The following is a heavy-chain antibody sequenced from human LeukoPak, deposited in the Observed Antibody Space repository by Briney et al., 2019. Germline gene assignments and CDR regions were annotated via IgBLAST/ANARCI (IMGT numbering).Heavy chain of an antibody. V-gene: IGHV4-39*01. CDR3: ARHGRGTAMVRRTVEYFDY. D-gene: IGHD5-18*01. CDR2: IYYSGST. J-gene: IGHJ4*02. Sequence: SETLSLTCTVSGGSISSSSYYWGWIRQPPGKGLEWIRSIYYSGSTYYNPSLKSRVTISVDPSKNQFSPKLSSVTGAGTAVYYCARHGRGTAMVRRTVEYFDYWGQGTLVTVSS. CDR1: GGSISSSSYY.